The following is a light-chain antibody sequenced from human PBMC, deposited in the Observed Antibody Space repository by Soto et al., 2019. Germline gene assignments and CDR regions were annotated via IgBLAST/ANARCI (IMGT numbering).Light chain of an antibody. CDR3: QQYNYFWV. CDR1: QSISSW. V-gene: IGKV1-5*01. J-gene: IGKJ1*01. Sequence: DIQMTQSPSTLSASVGDRVTITCRASQSISSWLAWYQQKPGKAPKLLIYDASNLESGVPSRFSGGGSGTEFSLTISSLQPDDFATYYCQQYNYFWVFGQGTRVEIK. CDR2: DAS.